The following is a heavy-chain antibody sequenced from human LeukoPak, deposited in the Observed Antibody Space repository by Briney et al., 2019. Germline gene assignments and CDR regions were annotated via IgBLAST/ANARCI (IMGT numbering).Heavy chain of an antibody. CDR2: TSSVT. Sequence: GGSLRLSCAASGFTFSNFAMSWVRQAPGKGLEWVSATSSVTYYADSVKGRFTISRDNSKSTLYLQMDSLRAEDTAVYYCAKCGNSGCHLIDYWGQGTLVTVSS. D-gene: IGHD5-12*01. CDR1: GFTFSNFA. V-gene: IGHV3-23*01. CDR3: AKCGNSGCHLIDY. J-gene: IGHJ4*02.